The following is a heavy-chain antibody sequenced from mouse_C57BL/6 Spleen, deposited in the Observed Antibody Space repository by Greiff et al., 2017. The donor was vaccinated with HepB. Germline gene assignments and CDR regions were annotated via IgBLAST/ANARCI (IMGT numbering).Heavy chain of an antibody. CDR3: AGGNYSTARSTMDY. CDR1: GYTFTSYW. Sequence: QVQLQQPGAELVKPGASVKLSCKASGYTFTSYWMQWVKQRPGQGLEWIGEIDPSDSYTNYNQKFKGKATLTVDTSSSTAYMPLSSLTSEDSAVYYCAGGNYSTARSTMDYWGQGTSVTVSS. V-gene: IGHV1-50*01. J-gene: IGHJ4*01. CDR2: IDPSDSYT. D-gene: IGHD2-1*01.